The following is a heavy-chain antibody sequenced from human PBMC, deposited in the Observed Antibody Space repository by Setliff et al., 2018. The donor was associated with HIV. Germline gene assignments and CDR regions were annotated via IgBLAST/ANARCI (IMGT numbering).Heavy chain of an antibody. CDR2: IYPGDSNT. D-gene: IGHD2-2*01. CDR3: ATPISITSGSAFDY. CDR1: GYSFISYW. J-gene: IGHJ4*02. V-gene: IGHV5-51*01. Sequence: PGESLKISCKGSGYSFISYWIGWVRQMPGKGLEWMGIIYPGDSNTKYSPSFQGQVTLSVDKSISTAYLQWSSLKASDTAMYYCATPISITSGSAFDYWGQGTLVPVSS.